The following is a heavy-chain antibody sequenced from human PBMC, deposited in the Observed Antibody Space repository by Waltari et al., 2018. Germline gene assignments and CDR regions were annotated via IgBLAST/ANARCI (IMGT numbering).Heavy chain of an antibody. J-gene: IGHJ4*01. D-gene: IGHD7-27*01. CDR3: ARKQPGADY. V-gene: IGHV3-23*01. Sequence: EVQLLESGGGLVQPGGSLRLSCAASGFTFSSYAMSWVRQAPGKGLEWVSAISGSGRTIYYADSVKGRFTISRDNAKNSLSLQMNSLRADDTAVYYCARKQPGADYWGQGTLVTVSS. CDR2: ISGSGRTI. CDR1: GFTFSSYA.